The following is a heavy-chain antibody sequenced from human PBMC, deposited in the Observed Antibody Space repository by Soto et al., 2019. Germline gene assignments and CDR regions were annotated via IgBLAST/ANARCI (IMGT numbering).Heavy chain of an antibody. V-gene: IGHV3-30*18. CDR2: ISYDGSNK. CDR1: GFTFSSHG. Sequence: QVQLVESGGGVVQPGRSLRLSCAASGFTFSSHGMHWVRQAPGKGLEWVAVISYDGSNKYYADSVKGRFTISRDNSKNTLYLQMNRLRAEETAVYYCAKSRVGSYAAYYYYGMDVWGQGTTVTVSS. J-gene: IGHJ6*02. D-gene: IGHD1-26*01. CDR3: AKSRVGSYAAYYYYGMDV.